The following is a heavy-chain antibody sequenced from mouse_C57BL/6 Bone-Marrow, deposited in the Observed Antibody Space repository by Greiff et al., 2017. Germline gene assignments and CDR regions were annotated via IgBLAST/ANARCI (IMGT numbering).Heavy chain of an antibody. Sequence: QVQLKESGAELAKPGASVKLSCKASGYTFTSYWMHWVKQRPGQGLEWIGYINPSSGYTKYNQKFKDKATLTADKSSSPAYMQLSSLTYEDSAVYYCATYYSNYDAMDYWGQGTSVTVSS. D-gene: IGHD2-5*01. CDR2: INPSSGYT. CDR1: GYTFTSYW. V-gene: IGHV1-7*01. J-gene: IGHJ4*01. CDR3: ATYYSNYDAMDY.